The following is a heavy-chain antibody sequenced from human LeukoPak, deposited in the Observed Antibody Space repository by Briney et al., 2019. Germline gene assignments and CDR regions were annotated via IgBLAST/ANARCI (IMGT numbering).Heavy chain of an antibody. J-gene: IGHJ4*02. V-gene: IGHV3-23*01. D-gene: IGHD1-26*01. CDR1: GFALTDYV. CDR2: ISASGAMT. Sequence: GGSLRLSCAASGFALTDYVMTWVRQAPGKGLEWVSSISASGAMTYYADSVKGRFTISRDNSKSSLYLQMNSLTAADTAVYYCAKDRSIGTYYTFDHWGQGTLVTVSS. CDR3: AKDRSIGTYYTFDH.